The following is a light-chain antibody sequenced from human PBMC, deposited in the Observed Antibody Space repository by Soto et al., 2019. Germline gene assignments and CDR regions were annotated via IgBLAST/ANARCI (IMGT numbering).Light chain of an antibody. Sequence: EIVLTQSPATLSLSPGERATLSCRASQSVSSYLAWYQQKPGQAPRLLIYDVFNRATGIPARFSGSGSGTDFTLTISSLEPEDFAVYYCQQRSNWPPEITFGQGTRLEI. CDR2: DVF. CDR1: QSVSSY. V-gene: IGKV3-11*01. CDR3: QQRSNWPPEIT. J-gene: IGKJ5*01.